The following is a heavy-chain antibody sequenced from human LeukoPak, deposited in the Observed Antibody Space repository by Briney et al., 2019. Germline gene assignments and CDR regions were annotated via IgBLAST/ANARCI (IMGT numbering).Heavy chain of an antibody. CDR1: GFTVSSNY. J-gene: IGHJ6*02. V-gene: IGHV3-66*01. CDR3: ARDQDYYGSNYGMDV. D-gene: IGHD3-10*01. CDR2: IYSGGST. Sequence: GGSLRLSCAASGFTVSSNYMSWVRRAPGKGLEWVSVIYSGGSTYYADSVKGRFTISRDNSKNTLYLQMNSLRAEDTAVYYCARDQDYYGSNYGMDVWGQGTTVTVSS.